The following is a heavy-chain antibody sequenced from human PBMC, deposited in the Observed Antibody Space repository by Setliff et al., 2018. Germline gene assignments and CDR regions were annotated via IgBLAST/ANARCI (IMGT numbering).Heavy chain of an antibody. J-gene: IGHJ4*02. V-gene: IGHV1-18*01. D-gene: IGHD5-18*01. CDR2: ISVYNGNT. CDR1: GYNYRNYA. Sequence: ASVKVSCKASGYNYRNYAFAWVRQAPGQGLEWVGWISVYNGNTNYAQKFQGRVTLTTDTSTSTAYMELRSLTSYDSAVYYCARAPSVELVTIKTNSWFTYWGQGTLVTVSS. CDR3: ARAPSVELVTIKTNSWFTY.